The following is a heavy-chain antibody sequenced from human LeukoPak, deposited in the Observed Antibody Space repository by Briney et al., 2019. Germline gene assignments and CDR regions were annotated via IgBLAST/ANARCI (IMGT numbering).Heavy chain of an antibody. Sequence: GGSLRLSCAASGFSFSTYGMNWVRRAPGKGLEWISYITSRSTTYYADSVRGRFTISRDNAKNSLYLEMNGLRDDDTAVYYCARRISGSYLDYWGKGTLVTVSS. V-gene: IGHV3-48*02. CDR3: ARRISGSYLDY. J-gene: IGHJ4*02. CDR2: ITSRSTT. D-gene: IGHD3-10*01. CDR1: GFSFSTYG.